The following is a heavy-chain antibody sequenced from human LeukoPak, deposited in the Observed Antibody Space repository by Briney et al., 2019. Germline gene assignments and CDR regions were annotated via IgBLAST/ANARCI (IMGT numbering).Heavy chain of an antibody. CDR1: GYSISSGYY. J-gene: IGHJ6*03. V-gene: IGHV4-38-2*02. CDR2: IYHSGST. Sequence: PSETLSLTCTVSGYSISSGYYWGWIRQPPGKGLEWIGSIYHSGSTNYNPSLKSRVTISVDKSKNQFSLKLSSVTAADTAVYYCTRATSSSSLPYYYYYYMDVWGKGTTVTVSS. D-gene: IGHD6-6*01. CDR3: TRATSSSSLPYYYYYYMDV.